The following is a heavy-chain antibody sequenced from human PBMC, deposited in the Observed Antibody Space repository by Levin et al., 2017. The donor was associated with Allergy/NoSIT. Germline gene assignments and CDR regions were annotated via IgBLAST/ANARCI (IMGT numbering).Heavy chain of an antibody. D-gene: IGHD3-9*01. V-gene: IGHV4-39*01. CDR1: GGSISSSRHY. J-gene: IGHJ3*02. CDR2: FYYSGST. Sequence: SETLSLTCSVSGGSISSSRHYWGWIRQPPGKWLEWIGSFYYSGSTYYNPSLKSRVTISVDTSKNQFSLKMTAVTAADTAVYYCARREKTYDMLTGYYRDDAFDIWGQGTMVSVSS. CDR3: ARREKTYDMLTGYYRDDAFDI.